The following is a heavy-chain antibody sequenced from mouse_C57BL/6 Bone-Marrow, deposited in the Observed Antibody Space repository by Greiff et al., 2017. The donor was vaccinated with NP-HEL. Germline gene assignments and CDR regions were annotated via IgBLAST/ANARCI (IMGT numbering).Heavy chain of an antibody. CDR3: AREGITTVVALDY. V-gene: IGHV3-6*01. D-gene: IGHD1-1*01. Sequence: VQLQQSGPGLVKPSQSLSLTCSVTGYSITSGYYWNWIRQFPGNKLEWMGYISYDGSNNYNPSLKNRISITRDTSKNQFFLKLNSVTTEDTATYYCAREGITTVVALDYWGQGTTLTVSS. J-gene: IGHJ2*01. CDR2: ISYDGSN. CDR1: GYSITSGYY.